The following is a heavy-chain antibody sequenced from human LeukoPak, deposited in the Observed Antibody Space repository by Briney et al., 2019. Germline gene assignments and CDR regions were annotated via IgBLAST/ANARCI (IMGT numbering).Heavy chain of an antibody. D-gene: IGHD4-17*01. Sequence: ETLSLTCDVSDTSISNNWWSWVRQAPGKGLEWVSVIYSGGSTYYADSVKGRFTISRDNSKNTLYLQMNSLRAEDTAVYYCARDGGDYGDYGWADFDYWGQGTLVTVSS. V-gene: IGHV3-53*01. J-gene: IGHJ4*02. CDR2: IYSGGST. CDR1: DTSISNNW. CDR3: ARDGGDYGDYGWADFDY.